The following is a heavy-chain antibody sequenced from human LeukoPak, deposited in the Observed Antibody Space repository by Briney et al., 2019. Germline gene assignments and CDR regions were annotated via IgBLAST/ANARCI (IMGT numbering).Heavy chain of an antibody. V-gene: IGHV4-61*02. Sequence: SETLSLTCTVSGGSISSGSYYWSWIRQPAGKGLEWIGRIYTRGSTNYNPSLESRVTMSVDTSKNQFSLKLSSVTAADTAVYYCARGRDGYNFLNRGEYYYFDYWGQGTLVTVSS. D-gene: IGHD5-24*01. CDR2: IYTRGST. CDR1: GGSISSGSYY. J-gene: IGHJ4*02. CDR3: ARGRDGYNFLNRGEYYYFDY.